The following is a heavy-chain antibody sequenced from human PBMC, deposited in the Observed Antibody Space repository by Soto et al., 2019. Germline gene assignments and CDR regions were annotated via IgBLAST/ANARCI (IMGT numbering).Heavy chain of an antibody. CDR2: IIPIFSSR. D-gene: IGHD3-16*01. V-gene: IGHV1-69*01. CDR1: RDTFNKYA. CDR3: ARGETYLGV. J-gene: IGHJ6*02. Sequence: QVQLVQSGAEVKKPGSSVKVSCKTSRDTFNKYAFNWVRQAPGQGLEWMGWIIPIFSSRNYAEKFQGRVTITADYSTRTAYMELRSLRFEDTAVYYCARGETYLGVWGQGTTVTVSS.